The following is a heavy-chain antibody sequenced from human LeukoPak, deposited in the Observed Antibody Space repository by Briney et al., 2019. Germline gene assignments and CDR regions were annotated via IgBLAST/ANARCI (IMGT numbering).Heavy chain of an antibody. D-gene: IGHD3-9*01. Sequence: GGSLRLSCAASGFTFSNYAMSWVRQAPGKGLKWVSAISGSGGSTYYADSVKGRFTISRDNSKNTLYLQMNSLRAEDTAVYYCATYYDILTGLPQYFDYWGQGTLVTVSS. V-gene: IGHV3-23*01. J-gene: IGHJ4*02. CDR1: GFTFSNYA. CDR3: ATYYDILTGLPQYFDY. CDR2: ISGSGGST.